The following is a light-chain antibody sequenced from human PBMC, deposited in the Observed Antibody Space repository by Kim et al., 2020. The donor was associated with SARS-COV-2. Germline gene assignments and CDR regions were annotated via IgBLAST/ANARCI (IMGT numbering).Light chain of an antibody. Sequence: GSNSLAWYQQKNGQAPRLLIYGASSRAIGIPDRFSGSGSGTDFTLTISRLEPEDFAVYYCQQYHRSPLTFGGGTKVEI. V-gene: IGKV3-20*01. J-gene: IGKJ4*01. CDR1: GSNS. CDR2: GAS. CDR3: QQYHRSPLT.